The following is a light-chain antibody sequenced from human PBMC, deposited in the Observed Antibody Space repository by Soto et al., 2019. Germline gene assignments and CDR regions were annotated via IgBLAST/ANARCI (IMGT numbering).Light chain of an antibody. CDR2: GAS. J-gene: IGKJ1*01. V-gene: IGKV3-15*01. CDR1: QSVISK. Sequence: EIVMTQSPATLSVSPGEGATLSCRASQSVISKLALYQQKPGQAPRLLIYGASTRATGIPATFSGSGSGTEFTLTNSSPQSADCADHYCQQYNKWPRTFGQGSKVDIK. CDR3: QQYNKWPRT.